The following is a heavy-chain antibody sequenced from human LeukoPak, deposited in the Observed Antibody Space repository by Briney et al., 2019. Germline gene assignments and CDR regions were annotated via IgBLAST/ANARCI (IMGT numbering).Heavy chain of an antibody. CDR3: ARDSYYDFWSGPRLYYYYCYMDV. D-gene: IGHD3-3*01. CDR1: GGTFSSYA. J-gene: IGHJ6*03. CDR2: IIPIFGTA. Sequence: ASVKVSCKASGGTFSSYAISWVRQAPGQGLEWMGGIIPIFGTANYAQKFQGRVTITADESTSTAYMELSSLRSEDTAVYYCARDSYYDFWSGPRLYYYYCYMDVWGKGTTVTVSS. V-gene: IGHV1-69*13.